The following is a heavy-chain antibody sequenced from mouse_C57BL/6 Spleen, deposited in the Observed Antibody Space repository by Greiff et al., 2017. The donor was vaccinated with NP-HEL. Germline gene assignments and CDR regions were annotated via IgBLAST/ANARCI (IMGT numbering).Heavy chain of an antibody. D-gene: IGHD1-1*01. CDR1: GFTFSSYA. V-gene: IGHV5-4*03. CDR2: ISDGGRYT. J-gene: IGHJ3*01. CDR3: ARGGYDSRYDWFAY. Sequence: DVMLVESGGGLVKPGGSLKFSCAASGFTFSSYAMSWVRQTPEQRLEWVATISDGGRYTYYPDNVKGRFTISRDNAKNNLYMQMSHLKSEDTAMYYCARGGYDSRYDWFAYWGQGTLVTVSA.